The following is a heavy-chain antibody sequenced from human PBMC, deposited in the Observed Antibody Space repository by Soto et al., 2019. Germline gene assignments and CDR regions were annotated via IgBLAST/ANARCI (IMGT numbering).Heavy chain of an antibody. Sequence: PGGSLRLSCAASGFTFSSYSMNWVRQAPGKGLEWVSSISSSSSYIYYADSVKGRITISRDNAKNSLYLQMNSLRAEDTAVYYCARDLRFLPTRNPLDYWGQGT. J-gene: IGHJ4*02. CDR3: ARDLRFLPTRNPLDY. CDR2: ISSSSSYI. D-gene: IGHD3-3*01. V-gene: IGHV3-21*06. CDR1: GFTFSSYS.